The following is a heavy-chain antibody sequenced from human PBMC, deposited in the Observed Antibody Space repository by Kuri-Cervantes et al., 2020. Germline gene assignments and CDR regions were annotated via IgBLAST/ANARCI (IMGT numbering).Heavy chain of an antibody. Sequence: GESLKISRAASEFIFSSFDMNWVRQAPGKGLEWVAVIWYDGSNKYYADSVKGRFTISRDNSKNTLYLQMNSLRAEDTAVYYCARDGLPRVPLVRGVIIGAFDIWGQGTMVTVSS. CDR1: EFIFSSFD. CDR3: ARDGLPRVPLVRGVIIGAFDI. J-gene: IGHJ3*02. CDR2: IWYDGSNK. V-gene: IGHV3-33*08. D-gene: IGHD3-10*01.